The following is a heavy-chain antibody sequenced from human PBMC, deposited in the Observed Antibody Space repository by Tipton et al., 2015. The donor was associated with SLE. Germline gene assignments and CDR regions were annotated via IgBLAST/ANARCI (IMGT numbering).Heavy chain of an antibody. CDR2: ISDTGDT. CDR1: GGSISSHY. CDR3: ARASSWPTLYYFDY. J-gene: IGHJ4*02. D-gene: IGHD6-13*01. V-gene: IGHV4-59*11. Sequence: TLSLTCTVSGGSISSHYWSWIRQPPGKGLEWIGYISDTGDTNYNPSLKSRVTISVDTSKSQFSLKLSSVTAADTAVYYCARASSWPTLYYFDYWGQGTLVTVSS.